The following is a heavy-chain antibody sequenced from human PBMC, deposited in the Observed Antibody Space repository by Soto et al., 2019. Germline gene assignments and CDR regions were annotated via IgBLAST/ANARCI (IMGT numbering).Heavy chain of an antibody. CDR2: IIPIFGTA. CDR1: GGTFSSYA. Sequence: QVQLVQSGAEVKKPGSSVKVSCKASGGTFSSYAISWVRQAPGQGLEWMGGIIPIFGTANYAQKFQGRVTITADESTSTAYMELSSLRSEDTAVYYCARSGDYCDYKHLNWFDPWGQGTLVTVSS. D-gene: IGHD4-17*01. CDR3: ARSGDYCDYKHLNWFDP. J-gene: IGHJ5*02. V-gene: IGHV1-69*01.